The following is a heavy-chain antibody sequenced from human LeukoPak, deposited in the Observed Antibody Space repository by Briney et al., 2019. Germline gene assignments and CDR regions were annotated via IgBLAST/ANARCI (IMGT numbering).Heavy chain of an antibody. V-gene: IGHV4-59*08. CDR1: GGSMTSYY. Sequence: PSETLSLTCTVSGGSMTSYYWSWIRQPPGKGLERIGYVYHSGSTSYNPSLKSRVSISEDTSKNQFSLKVSSVTAADTAVYYCARANPNWNPPDYWGQGTLVTVSS. J-gene: IGHJ4*02. D-gene: IGHD1-1*01. CDR3: ARANPNWNPPDY. CDR2: VYHSGST.